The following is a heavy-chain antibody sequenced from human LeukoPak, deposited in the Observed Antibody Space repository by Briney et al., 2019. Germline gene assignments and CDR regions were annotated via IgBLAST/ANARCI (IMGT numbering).Heavy chain of an antibody. CDR3: ARAQGLDYGDYASFDY. D-gene: IGHD4-17*01. Sequence: KPSETLSLTCTVSGYSISSGYYWGWIRQPPGKGLEWIGSIYHSGSTYYNPSLKSRVTISVDTSKNQFSLKLSSVTAADTAVYYCARAQGLDYGDYASFDYWGQGTLVTVSS. CDR1: GYSISSGYY. V-gene: IGHV4-38-2*02. CDR2: IYHSGST. J-gene: IGHJ4*02.